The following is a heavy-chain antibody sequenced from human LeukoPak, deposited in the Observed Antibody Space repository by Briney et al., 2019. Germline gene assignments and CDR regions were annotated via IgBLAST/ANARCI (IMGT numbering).Heavy chain of an antibody. CDR3: ARVSMNSGYDHSDY. CDR1: GFTFSSHG. Sequence: QTGGSLRLSCAASGFTFSSHGMNWVRQAPGKGLEWVSGISPSGDILYYADSVKGRFTISRDNSKNTLYLQMNSLRAEDTAVYYCARVSMNSGYDHSDYWGQGTLVTVSS. V-gene: IGHV3-23*01. J-gene: IGHJ4*02. CDR2: ISPSGDIL. D-gene: IGHD5-12*01.